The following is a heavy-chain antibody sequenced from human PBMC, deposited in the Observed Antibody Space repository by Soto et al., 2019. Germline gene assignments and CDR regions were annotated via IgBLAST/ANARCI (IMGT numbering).Heavy chain of an antibody. CDR1: GFRFSDFY. Sequence: QVQLVESGGALVKPGGSLRLSCAASGFRFSDFYMTWIRQAPGKGLEWVSHISTSGSNTNYADSVKGRFTVSRDNANNALYLEMDNLRGEDTALYFCARDRDTYGRGFFDYWGQGSLVTVSS. CDR2: ISTSGSNT. D-gene: IGHD2-21*01. CDR3: ARDRDTYGRGFFDY. V-gene: IGHV3-11*05. J-gene: IGHJ4*02.